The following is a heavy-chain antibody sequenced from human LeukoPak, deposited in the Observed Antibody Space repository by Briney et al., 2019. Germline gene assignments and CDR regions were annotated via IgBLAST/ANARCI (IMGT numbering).Heavy chain of an antibody. V-gene: IGHV1-8*01. CDR1: GYTFTSYD. J-gene: IGHJ4*02. CDR3: ARVSYGSDATHFDF. Sequence: ASVKVSCKASGYTFTSYDINWVRQATGQGLEWMGWMNPNSGNTGYAQNFQGRVTMTRDTSISTAYMDLSRVRSDDTAVYYCARVSYGSDATHFDFWGQGTLVTVSS. CDR2: MNPNSGNT. D-gene: IGHD4-17*01.